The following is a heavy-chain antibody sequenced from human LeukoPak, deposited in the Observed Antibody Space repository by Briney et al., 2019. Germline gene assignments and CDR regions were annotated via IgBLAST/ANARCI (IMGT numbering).Heavy chain of an antibody. V-gene: IGHV4-4*07. D-gene: IGHD2-8*01. Sequence: PSETLSLTCTVSGGSISSYYWSWIRQPAGKGLEWIGRIYTSGSTNYNPSLKSRVTMSVDTSKNQFSLKLSSVTAADTAVYYCARGRGVYAIIPYYYYGMDVWGQGTTVTVSS. CDR3: ARGRGVYAIIPYYYYGMDV. CDR1: GGSISSYY. CDR2: IYTSGST. J-gene: IGHJ6*02.